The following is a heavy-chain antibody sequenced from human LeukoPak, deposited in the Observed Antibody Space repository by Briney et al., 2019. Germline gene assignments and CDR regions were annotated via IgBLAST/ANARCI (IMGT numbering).Heavy chain of an antibody. V-gene: IGHV4-4*09. CDR1: GGSISSYY. J-gene: IGHJ5*02. CDR2: IYTSGST. D-gene: IGHD4-17*01. Sequence: SETLSLTCTVSGGSISSYYWSWIRQPPGKGLEWIGYIYTSGSTNYNPSLKSRVTISVDTSKNRFSLKLSSVTAADTAVYYCARGYYGAGWFDPWGQGTLVTVSS. CDR3: ARGYYGAGWFDP.